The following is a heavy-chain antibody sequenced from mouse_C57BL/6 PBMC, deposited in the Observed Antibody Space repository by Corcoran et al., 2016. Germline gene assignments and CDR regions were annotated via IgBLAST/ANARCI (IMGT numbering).Heavy chain of an antibody. J-gene: IGHJ3*01. CDR2: IYTDTGEP. D-gene: IGHD1-1*01. V-gene: IGHV9-1*01. CDR3: VKNYYGSEAWFAY. CDR1: GYTFTEYP. Sequence: QIQLVQSGPELKKPGETVKISCKASGYTFTEYPMHWVKRAPGKGFKWMGMIYTDTGEPTYAEEFKGRFAFSLETSASTSYLQINNRKNEYTATYFCVKNYYGSEAWFAYWAQATLVTLSA.